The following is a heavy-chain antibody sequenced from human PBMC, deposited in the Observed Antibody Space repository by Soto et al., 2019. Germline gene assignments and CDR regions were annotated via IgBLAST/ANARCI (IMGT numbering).Heavy chain of an antibody. Sequence: GGSLRLSCAASGFTFSSYGMHWVRQAPGKGLEWVAVIWYDGSNKYYADSVKGRFTISRDNSKNTLYLQMNSLRAEDTAVYYCARDTYYDSSGPFDYWGQGTLVTVSS. D-gene: IGHD3-22*01. CDR3: ARDTYYDSSGPFDY. CDR1: GFTFSSYG. J-gene: IGHJ4*02. CDR2: IWYDGSNK. V-gene: IGHV3-33*01.